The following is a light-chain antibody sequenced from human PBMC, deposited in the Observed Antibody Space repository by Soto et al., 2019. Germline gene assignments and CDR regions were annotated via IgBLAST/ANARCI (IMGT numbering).Light chain of an antibody. CDR3: QQYNSYST. CDR2: DAS. J-gene: IGKJ1*01. Sequence: DIQMTQSPSTLSASVGDRVTITCRASQSISSWLAWYQQKPGKAPKLLIYDASNLESGVPSRFSGSRSGTEFTLTISSLQPDDFATYYCQQYNSYSTFCQGTKVEIK. CDR1: QSISSW. V-gene: IGKV1-5*01.